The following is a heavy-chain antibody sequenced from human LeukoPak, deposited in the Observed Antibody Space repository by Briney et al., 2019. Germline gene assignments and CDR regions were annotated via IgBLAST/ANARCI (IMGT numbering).Heavy chain of an antibody. CDR2: IYPGDSDT. J-gene: IGHJ4*02. V-gene: IGHV5-51*01. CDR1: GYSFTNYW. Sequence: GESLKISCKGSGYSFTNYWIGWVRQMPGIGLEWMGIIYPGDSDTRYSPSFQGQVTISADKSISTAYLQWSSLKASDTAMYYCARRVDAARGHFDYGGRGPLVTVPS. CDR3: ARRVDAARGHFDY. D-gene: IGHD5-18*01.